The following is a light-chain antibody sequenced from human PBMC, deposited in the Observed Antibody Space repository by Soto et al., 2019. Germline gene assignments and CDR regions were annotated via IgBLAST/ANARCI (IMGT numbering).Light chain of an antibody. J-gene: IGKJ1*01. CDR1: QSLLHSNGYNY. Sequence: EIVMTQSPLSLPVTPGEPASIPCRSSQSLLHSNGYNYLDWYLQEPGQSPQLLIYLGSNRASGVPDRFSGSGSGTGFTLKISRVEAEDVGVYYCMQPLQSWTFGQGTKVDIK. CDR3: MQPLQSWT. V-gene: IGKV2-28*01. CDR2: LGS.